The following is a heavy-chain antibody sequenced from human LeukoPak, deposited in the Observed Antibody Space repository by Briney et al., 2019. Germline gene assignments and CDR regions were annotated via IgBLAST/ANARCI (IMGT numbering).Heavy chain of an antibody. J-gene: IGHJ4*02. V-gene: IGHV3-15*01. CDR1: GFTFSNAW. D-gene: IGHD1-26*01. CDR3: TTGLSGGSYYAFDY. CDR2: IKSKTDGRTT. Sequence: GGSLRLSCAASGFTFSNAWMSWVRQAPGKGLEWVGRIKSKTDGRTTDYAAPVKGRFTISRDDSKITLYLQMNSLKTEDTAVYYCTTGLSGGSYYAFDYWGQGTLVTVSS.